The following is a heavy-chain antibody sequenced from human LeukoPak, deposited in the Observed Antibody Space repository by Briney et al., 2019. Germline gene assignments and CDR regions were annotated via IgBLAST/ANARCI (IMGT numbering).Heavy chain of an antibody. V-gene: IGHV1-2*02. CDR3: ARSASRFGEWDWFDP. CDR2: INPNSGGT. J-gene: IGHJ5*02. D-gene: IGHD3-10*01. CDR1: GYTFTGYY. Sequence: ASVKVSCKASGYTFTGYYMHWVRQAPGQGLEWMGWINPNSGGTNYAQKFQGRVTMTRDTSISTAYMELSRLRSDDTAVYYCARSASRFGEWDWFDPWGQGTLVTVSS.